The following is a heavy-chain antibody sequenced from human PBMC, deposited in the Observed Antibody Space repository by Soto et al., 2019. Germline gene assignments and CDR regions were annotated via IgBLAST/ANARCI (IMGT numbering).Heavy chain of an antibody. Sequence: QVTLKESGPTLVKPTQTLTLTCTFSGFSLSSTGVGVGWIRQPPGKALEWLAVIYWDDDKRYSPSLKRRLTITTDTSKRQVVLTMTNMDPVDTATYYCAHRRYGDPDYWGQGTLVPVSS. CDR3: AHRRYGDPDY. D-gene: IGHD2-21*02. J-gene: IGHJ4*02. CDR1: GFSLSSTGVG. CDR2: IYWDDDK. V-gene: IGHV2-5*02.